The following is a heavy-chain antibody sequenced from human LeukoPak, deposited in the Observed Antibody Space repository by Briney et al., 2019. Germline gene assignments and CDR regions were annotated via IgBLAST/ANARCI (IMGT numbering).Heavy chain of an antibody. Sequence: GGSLRLSCAASGFTFSSYGMHWVRQAPGKGLVWVSRINTDGSSTSYADSVKGRFTISRDNAKNTLYLQMNSLRAEDTAVYYCARAECSSTSCYTNFDYWGQGTLVTVSS. CDR2: INTDGSST. CDR1: GFTFSSYG. CDR3: ARAECSSTSCYTNFDY. V-gene: IGHV3-74*01. D-gene: IGHD2-2*02. J-gene: IGHJ4*02.